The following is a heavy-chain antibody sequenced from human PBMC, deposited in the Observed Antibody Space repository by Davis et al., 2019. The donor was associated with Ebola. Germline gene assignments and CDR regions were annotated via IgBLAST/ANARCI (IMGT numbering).Heavy chain of an antibody. CDR1: GFTFNIYA. D-gene: IGHD5-18*01. CDR2: FSGSDGVP. J-gene: IGHJ4*02. Sequence: GESLKISCAASGFTFNIYAMNWVRQTPGKGREWVAAFSGSDGVPYYADSVKGRFTISRDNSKNTLYLQMNSLRAEDAAIYYCAKDTGTDTSMIFDSWGQGTLVTVSS. CDR3: AKDTGTDTSMIFDS. V-gene: IGHV3-23*01.